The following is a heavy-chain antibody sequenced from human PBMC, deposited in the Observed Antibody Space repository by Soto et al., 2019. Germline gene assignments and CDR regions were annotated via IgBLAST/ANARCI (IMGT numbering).Heavy chain of an antibody. CDR3: ATRMYSTSWYYFVS. CDR2: IGGGSGGT. Sequence: EVQLLESGGGFVQPGGSLRLSCAASEFTFTNYALRWFRQAPGKGLEWVSTIGGGSGGTSYADSVKGRFSISRENSKNTLYLQMSSLRAEDTALYYCATRMYSTSWYYFVSWGQGTLVTVSS. D-gene: IGHD6-13*01. J-gene: IGHJ4*02. CDR1: EFTFTNYA. V-gene: IGHV3-23*01.